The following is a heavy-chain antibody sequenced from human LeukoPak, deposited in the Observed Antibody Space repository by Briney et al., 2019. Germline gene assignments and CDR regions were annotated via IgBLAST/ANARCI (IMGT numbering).Heavy chain of an antibody. CDR2: INAGNGNT. D-gene: IGHD7-27*01. J-gene: IGHJ4*02. CDR1: GYTFTSYA. Sequence: GASVKVSCKASGYTFTSYAMRWVRQAPGQRLEWMGWINAGNGNTKYSQKFQGRVTITRDTSANTAYMELSSLRSEDTAVYYCARGPPNWGYDYWGPGTLVTVSS. V-gene: IGHV1-3*01. CDR3: ARGPPNWGYDY.